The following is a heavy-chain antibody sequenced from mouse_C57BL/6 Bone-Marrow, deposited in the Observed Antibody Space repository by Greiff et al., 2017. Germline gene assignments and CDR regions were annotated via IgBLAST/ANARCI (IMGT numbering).Heavy chain of an antibody. CDR1: GYTFTSYW. V-gene: IGHV1-55*01. CDR3: ADCYAH. J-gene: IGHJ3*01. Sequence: QVHVKQPGAELVKPGASVKLSCKASGYTFTSYWITWVKQRPGQGLEWIGDIYPGSGSTNYNEKFKSKATLTVDTSSSTAYMRLSSLTSEDSAVYYCADCYAHWGQGTLVTVSA. D-gene: IGHD6-5*01. CDR2: IYPGSGST.